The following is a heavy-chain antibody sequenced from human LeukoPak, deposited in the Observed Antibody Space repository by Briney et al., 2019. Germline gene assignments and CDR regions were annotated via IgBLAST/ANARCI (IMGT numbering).Heavy chain of an antibody. D-gene: IGHD3-22*01. J-gene: IGHJ3*02. Sequence: GGSLRLSCAASGFTFSSYGVHWVRQAPGKGLEWVAVISYDGSNKYYADSVKGRFTISRDNSKNTLYLQMNSLRAEDTAVYYCAKGEYYYDPADAFDIWGQGTMVTVSS. CDR2: ISYDGSNK. CDR3: AKGEYYYDPADAFDI. V-gene: IGHV3-30*18. CDR1: GFTFSSYG.